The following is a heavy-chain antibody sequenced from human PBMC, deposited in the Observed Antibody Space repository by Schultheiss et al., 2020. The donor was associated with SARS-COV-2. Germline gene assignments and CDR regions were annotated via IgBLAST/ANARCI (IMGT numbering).Heavy chain of an antibody. J-gene: IGHJ6*02. CDR2: IYYSGST. CDR1: GGSISSYY. CDR3: ARGLDHYYYYTMDV. D-gene: IGHD2-2*03. Sequence: SETLSLTCTVSGGSISSYYWSWIRQPPGKGLEWIGYIYYSGSTNYNPSLKSRVTISVDTSKNQFSLKLSSVTAADTAVYYCARGLDHYYYYTMDVWGQGTTVTVSS. V-gene: IGHV4-59*01.